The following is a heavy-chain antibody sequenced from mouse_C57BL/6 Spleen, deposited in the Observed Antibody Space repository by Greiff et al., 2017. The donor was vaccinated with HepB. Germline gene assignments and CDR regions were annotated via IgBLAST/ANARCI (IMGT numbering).Heavy chain of an antibody. D-gene: IGHD2-3*01. V-gene: IGHV1-55*01. Sequence: QVQLQQPGAELVKPGASVKMSCKASGYTFTSYWITWVKQRPGQGLEWIGDIYPGSGSTNYNEKFKSKATLTVDTSSSTAYMQLSSLTSEDSAVYYCARDDGYYVYAMDYWGQGTSVTVSS. CDR1: GYTFTSYW. CDR2: IYPGSGST. CDR3: ARDDGYYVYAMDY. J-gene: IGHJ4*01.